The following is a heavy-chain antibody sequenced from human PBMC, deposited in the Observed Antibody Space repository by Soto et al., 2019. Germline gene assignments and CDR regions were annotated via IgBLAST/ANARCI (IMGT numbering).Heavy chain of an antibody. Sequence: GGSLRLSCAASGFTFSSYAMHWVRQAPGKGLEWVAVISYDGSNKYYADSVKGRFTISRDNSKNTLYLQMNSLRAEDTAVYYCARDFNAGATTGVYYYYGMDVWGQGTTVTVSS. J-gene: IGHJ6*02. CDR3: ARDFNAGATTGVYYYYGMDV. CDR2: ISYDGSNK. V-gene: IGHV3-30-3*01. D-gene: IGHD1-26*01. CDR1: GFTFSSYA.